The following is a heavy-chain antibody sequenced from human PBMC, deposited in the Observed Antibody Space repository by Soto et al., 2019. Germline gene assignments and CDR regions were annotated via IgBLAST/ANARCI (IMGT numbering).Heavy chain of an antibody. CDR1: GGSFSAYY. CDR3: ARGQSSLLLAC. V-gene: IGHV4-34*01. CDR2: INHSGST. D-gene: IGHD2-15*01. Sequence: QVQLQQWGAGLLKPSETLSLTCAVYGGSFSAYYWSWIRQPPGKGLEWIGEINHSGSTNYNPSLKSRLTISVDTSKNQFSLKLMSVTAADASVYYCARGQSSLLLACWDQGRLVSVSS. J-gene: IGHJ4*02.